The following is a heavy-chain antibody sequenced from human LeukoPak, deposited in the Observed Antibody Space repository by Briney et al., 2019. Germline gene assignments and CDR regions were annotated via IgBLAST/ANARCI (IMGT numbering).Heavy chain of an antibody. CDR3: AKDRDTTGYEH. J-gene: IGHJ1*01. D-gene: IGHD3-22*01. V-gene: IGHV3-43*02. Sequence: GGSLRLSCAASGFTFEDYAMHWVRQAPGKGLEWVSFVTGDGSSTYYADSVEGRFTISRDNSKNSLYLQMNSLKIEDTALYYCAKDRDTTGYEHWGQGTLVTVSS. CDR2: VTGDGSST. CDR1: GFTFEDYA.